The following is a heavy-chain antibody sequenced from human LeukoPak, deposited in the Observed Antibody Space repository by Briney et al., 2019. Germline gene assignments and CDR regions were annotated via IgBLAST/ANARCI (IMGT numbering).Heavy chain of an antibody. CDR2: ISGSGGST. D-gene: IGHD3-10*01. CDR3: AKTLMVRGVIPFDY. Sequence: GGSLRLSCAASGFTFSSYAMSWVRQAPGKGLEWVSAISGSGGSTYYADSVKGRFTISRDNSKNTLYLQMNSLRAEVTAVYYCAKTLMVRGVIPFDYWGQGTLVTVSS. V-gene: IGHV3-23*01. J-gene: IGHJ4*02. CDR1: GFTFSSYA.